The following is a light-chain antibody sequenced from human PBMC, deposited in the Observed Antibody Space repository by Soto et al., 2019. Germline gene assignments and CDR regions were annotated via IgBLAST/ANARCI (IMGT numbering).Light chain of an antibody. Sequence: DIQLTQSPSFLSASVGDRVTLTCRASQGISSYLAWYQQKPGKAPNLLIYAASTLQSGVPSRFSGSGAGTEFTITISSLQPEDFATYYCQQLNSYPLTFGGGTKVESK. CDR1: QGISSY. CDR2: AAS. V-gene: IGKV1-9*01. J-gene: IGKJ4*01. CDR3: QQLNSYPLT.